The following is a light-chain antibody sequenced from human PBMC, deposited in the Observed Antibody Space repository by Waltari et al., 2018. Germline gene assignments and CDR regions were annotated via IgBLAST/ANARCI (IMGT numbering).Light chain of an antibody. Sequence: QSALTQPASLAGSPGQPVTISCTGTSSAVGGYEYVSWYHQHPGTAPKLMIDDVSNRPSGVSNRFSGSKSGNTAPLTIYVLQAEDAADYYCSSYTSSSTWLFGGGTKLTVL. CDR1: SSAVGGYEY. CDR3: SSYTSSSTWL. V-gene: IGLV2-14*03. J-gene: IGLJ2*01. CDR2: DVS.